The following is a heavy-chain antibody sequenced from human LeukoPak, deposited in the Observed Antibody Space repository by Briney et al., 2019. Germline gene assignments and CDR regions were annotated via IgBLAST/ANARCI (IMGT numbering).Heavy chain of an antibody. J-gene: IGHJ3*02. V-gene: IGHV3-53*01. CDR1: GFTVSSNY. Sequence: GGSLRLSCAASGFTVSSNYMSWVRQAPGEGLEWVSVIYSGGSTYYADSEKGRFTISRDNSKNTLYLQMNSLRAEDTAVYYCASVFYDILTGYYPRENDAFDIWGQGTMVTVSS. D-gene: IGHD3-9*01. CDR3: ASVFYDILTGYYPRENDAFDI. CDR2: IYSGGST.